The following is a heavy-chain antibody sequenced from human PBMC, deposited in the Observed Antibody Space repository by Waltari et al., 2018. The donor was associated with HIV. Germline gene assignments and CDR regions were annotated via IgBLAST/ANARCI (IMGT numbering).Heavy chain of an antibody. Sequence: QVQLVESGGGVVQPGRSLRLSCAASGFTFSSYAMHWLRQAPGKGLEWVAVIWYDGSNTYYADSVKGRFTISRDNSKTTLYLQMSSLRAEDTAMYYCAKNPLSGEGYFDYWGQGTLVTVSS. CDR1: GFTFSSYA. CDR3: AKNPLSGEGYFDY. V-gene: IGHV3-30*18. J-gene: IGHJ4*02. CDR2: IWYDGSNT. D-gene: IGHD2-15*01.